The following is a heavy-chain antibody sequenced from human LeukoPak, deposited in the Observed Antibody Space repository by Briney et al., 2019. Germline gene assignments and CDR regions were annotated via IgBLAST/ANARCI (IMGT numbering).Heavy chain of an antibody. Sequence: KPSETPSLPRAVYGGAFSGYYWSWIPPPPRKGLEWIGEINHSGSTNYNPSLKSRVTISVDTSKNQFSLKLSSVTAADTAVYYCATFPYYYDSSDYWGQGTLVTVSS. V-gene: IGHV4-34*01. D-gene: IGHD3-22*01. CDR3: ATFPYYYDSSDY. CDR2: INHSGST. J-gene: IGHJ4*02. CDR1: GGAFSGYY.